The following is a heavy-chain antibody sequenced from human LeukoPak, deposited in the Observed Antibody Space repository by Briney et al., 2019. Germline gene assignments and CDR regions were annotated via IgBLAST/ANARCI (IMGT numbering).Heavy chain of an antibody. V-gene: IGHV4-39*07. Sequence: SETLSLTCTVSGGSISSSSYYWGWIRQPPGKGLEWIGSIYYSGSTYYNPSLKSRVTISVDTSKNQFSLKLSSVTAADTAVYYCARSPTAKYCSSTSCYEAADWFDPWGQGTLVTVSS. J-gene: IGHJ5*02. CDR3: ARSPTAKYCSSTSCYEAADWFDP. CDR2: IYYSGST. CDR1: GGSISSSSYY. D-gene: IGHD2-2*01.